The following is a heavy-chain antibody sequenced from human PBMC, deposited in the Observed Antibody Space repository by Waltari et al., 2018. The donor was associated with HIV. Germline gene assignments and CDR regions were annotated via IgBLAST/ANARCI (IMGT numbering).Heavy chain of an antibody. CDR2: IYSGGST. J-gene: IGHJ4*02. CDR1: GFTVSSNY. Sequence: EVQLVESGGGLVQPGGSLRLSCAASGFTVSSNYMSWVRQAPGKGLEWVSVIYSGGSTYYADSVKGRFTISRDNSKNTLYLQMNSLRAEDTAVYYCARAATVTKGGFDYWGQGTLVTVSS. V-gene: IGHV3-66*01. CDR3: ARAATVTKGGFDY. D-gene: IGHD4-17*01.